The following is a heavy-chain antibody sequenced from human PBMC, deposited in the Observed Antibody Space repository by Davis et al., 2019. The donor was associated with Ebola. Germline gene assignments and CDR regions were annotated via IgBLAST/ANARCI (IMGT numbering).Heavy chain of an antibody. Sequence: GESLKISCAASGFTFSSYAMHWVRQAPGKGLEWVAVISYDGSNKYYADSVKGRFTISRDNSKNTLYLQMNSLRAEDTAVYYCARDLLGNGQWLGSNYGMDVWGQGTTVTVSS. V-gene: IGHV3-30-3*01. J-gene: IGHJ6*02. D-gene: IGHD6-19*01. CDR2: ISYDGSNK. CDR1: GFTFSSYA. CDR3: ARDLLGNGQWLGSNYGMDV.